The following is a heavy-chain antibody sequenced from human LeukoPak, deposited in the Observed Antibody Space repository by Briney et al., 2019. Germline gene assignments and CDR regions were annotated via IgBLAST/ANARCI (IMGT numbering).Heavy chain of an antibody. D-gene: IGHD1-26*01. J-gene: IGHJ4*02. V-gene: IGHV1-2*02. CDR2: INPNSGGS. CDR3: ARGRSSGSYFSY. Sequence: ASVKVSCKASGYTFTCYYMHWVRQAPGQGLEWMGWINPNSGGSNYAQKFQGRVTMTRDTSISTAYMELSRLRSDDTAVYYCARGRSSGSYFSYWGQGTLVTVSS. CDR1: GYTFTCYY.